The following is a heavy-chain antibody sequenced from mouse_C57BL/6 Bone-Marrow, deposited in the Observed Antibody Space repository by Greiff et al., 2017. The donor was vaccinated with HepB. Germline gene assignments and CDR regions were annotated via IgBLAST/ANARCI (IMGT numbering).Heavy chain of an antibody. V-gene: IGHV1-64*01. D-gene: IGHD1-1*01. CDR1: GYTFTSYW. CDR2: IHPNSGST. J-gene: IGHJ4*01. Sequence: QVQLQQSGAELVKPGASVKLSCKASGYTFTSYWMHWVKQRPGQGLEWIGMIHPNSGSTNYNEKFKSKATLTVDKSSSTAYMQLSSLTSEDSAVYYCARDHGSSPDYYAMDYWGQGTSVTVSS. CDR3: ARDHGSSPDYYAMDY.